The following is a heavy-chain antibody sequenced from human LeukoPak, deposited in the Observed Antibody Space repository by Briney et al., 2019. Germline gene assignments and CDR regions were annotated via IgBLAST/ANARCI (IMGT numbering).Heavy chain of an antibody. CDR2: ISAYNGNT. D-gene: IGHD4-17*01. Sequence: ASVKVSCKASGYTFTSYGISWVRQASGQGLEWMGWISAYNGNTNYAQKLQGRVTMTTDTSTSTAYMELRSLRSDDTAVYYCARDPYGDYVTHFDYWGQGTLVTVSS. J-gene: IGHJ4*02. CDR3: ARDPYGDYVTHFDY. CDR1: GYTFTSYG. V-gene: IGHV1-18*01.